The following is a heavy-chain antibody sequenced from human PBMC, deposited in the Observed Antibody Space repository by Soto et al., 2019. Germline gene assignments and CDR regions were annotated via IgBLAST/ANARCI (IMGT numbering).Heavy chain of an antibody. V-gene: IGHV1-18*01. D-gene: IGHD2-2*01. J-gene: IGHJ4*02. CDR1: GYTFTSYG. CDR2: ISAYNGNT. Sequence: QVQLVQSGAEVKKPGASVKVSCKASGYTFTSYGISWVRQAPGQGLEWIGWISAYNGNTNYAQKLQGRVTMTTDTSTSTAYMELRSLRSDDTAVYYCARDVPATKYCSSTSCYGPQAPFAYWGQGTLVTVSS. CDR3: ARDVPATKYCSSTSCYGPQAPFAY.